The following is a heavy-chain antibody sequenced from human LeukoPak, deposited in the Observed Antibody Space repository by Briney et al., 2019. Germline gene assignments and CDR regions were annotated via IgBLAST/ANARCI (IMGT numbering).Heavy chain of an antibody. CDR3: AKVGRDNYFDY. J-gene: IGHJ4*02. CDR1: GYTFTSFG. V-gene: IGHV1-3*01. Sequence: ASVKVSCKASGYTFTSFGMHWVRQAPGQRLEWMGWINAGNGNTKYSQKFQDRVTITRDTSASTTYMELSSLRSEDTAIYYCAKVGRDNYFDYWGQGTLVTVSS. D-gene: IGHD2-15*01. CDR2: INAGNGNT.